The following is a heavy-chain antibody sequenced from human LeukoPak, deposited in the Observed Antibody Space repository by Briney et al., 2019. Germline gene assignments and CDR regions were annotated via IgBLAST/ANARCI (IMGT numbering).Heavy chain of an antibody. V-gene: IGHV4-4*02. CDR3: ARADSSSLNWFDP. CDR2: IYHSGST. Sequence: SGTLSLTCAVSGGSISSSNWWSWVRQPPGKGLEWIGEIYHSGSTNYNPSLKSRVTISVDESKNQFSLKLSSVTAADTAVYYCARADSSSLNWFDPWGQGTLVTVSS. CDR1: GGSISSSNW. D-gene: IGHD6-13*01. J-gene: IGHJ5*02.